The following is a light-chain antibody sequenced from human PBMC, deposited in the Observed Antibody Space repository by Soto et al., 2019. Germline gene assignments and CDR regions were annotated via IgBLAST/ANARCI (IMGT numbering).Light chain of an antibody. CDR1: SSYVGGYHY. V-gene: IGLV2-14*03. Sequence: QSVLTQPASVSGSPGKSITISCTRTSSYVGGYHYVSWYQQHPGKAPKLMIYDVSNRPSGVSNRFSGSKSGNTASLNISGLQAGGESDYSCCSYTSSSTHVLSGGGTKLTVL. CDR3: CSYTSSSTHVL. CDR2: DVS. J-gene: IGLJ2*01.